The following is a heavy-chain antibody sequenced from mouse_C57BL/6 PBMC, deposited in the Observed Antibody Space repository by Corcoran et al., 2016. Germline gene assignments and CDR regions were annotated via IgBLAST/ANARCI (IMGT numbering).Heavy chain of an antibody. CDR2: INTYSGVP. CDR1: GYTFTTYG. CDR3: ASLVEAYAMDY. J-gene: IGHJ4*01. Sequence: QIQLVQSGPELKKPGETVKISCKASGYTFTTYGMIWVKQAPGKGLKWMGWINTYSGVPTYADDFKGRFAFSLETSASTAYLQINNLKNEDTATYVCASLVEAYAMDYWGQGTSVTVSS. V-gene: IGHV9-3*01.